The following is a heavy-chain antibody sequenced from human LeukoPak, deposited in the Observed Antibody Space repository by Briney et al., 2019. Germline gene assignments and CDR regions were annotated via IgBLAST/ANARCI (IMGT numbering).Heavy chain of an antibody. V-gene: IGHV1-8*01. CDR3: ARGMAHFDY. J-gene: IGHJ4*02. D-gene: IGHD5-24*01. Sequence: ASVKVSCKASGYTFTSHDINWVRQATGQGLEWMGWTNPNSGNTGYAQKFQGRVTMTRNTSISTAYMELRSLRSDDTAVYYCARGMAHFDYWGQGTLVTVSS. CDR1: GYTFTSHD. CDR2: TNPNSGNT.